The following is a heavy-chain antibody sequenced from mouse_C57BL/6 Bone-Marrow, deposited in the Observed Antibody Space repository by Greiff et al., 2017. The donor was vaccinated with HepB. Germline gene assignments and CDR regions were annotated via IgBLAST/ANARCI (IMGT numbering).Heavy chain of an antibody. D-gene: IGHD2-3*01. J-gene: IGHJ1*03. Sequence: QVTLKVCGPELVKPGASVKISCKASGYAFSSSWMNWVKQRPGKGLEWIGRIYPGDGDTNYNGKFKGKATLTADKSSSTAYMQLSSLTSEDSAVYFCARKDGYPRYFDVWGTGTTVTVSS. CDR2: IYPGDGDT. V-gene: IGHV1-82*01. CDR3: ARKDGYPRYFDV. CDR1: GYAFSSSW.